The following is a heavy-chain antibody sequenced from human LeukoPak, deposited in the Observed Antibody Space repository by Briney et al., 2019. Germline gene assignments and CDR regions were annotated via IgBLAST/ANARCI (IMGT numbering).Heavy chain of an antibody. V-gene: IGHV3-48*03. CDR1: GFTFSSYE. CDR3: ARAGYSYGFGY. J-gene: IGHJ4*02. CDR2: ISSSGSTI. D-gene: IGHD5-18*01. Sequence: PGGSLRLSCAASGFTFSSYEMNWVRQAPGKGQEWVSYISSSGSTIYYADSVKGRFTISRDNAKNSLYLQMNSLRAEDTAVYYCARAGYSYGFGYWGQGTLVTVSS.